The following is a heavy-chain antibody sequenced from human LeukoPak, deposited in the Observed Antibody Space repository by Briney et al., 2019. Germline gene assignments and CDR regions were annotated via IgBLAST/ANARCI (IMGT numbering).Heavy chain of an antibody. V-gene: IGHV3-48*03. CDR1: GFTFSSYE. Sequence: GGSLRLSCAASGFTFSSYEMNWVRQAPGKGLEWVSYISSSGGTIYYADSVKGRFTISRDNAKNSVYLQMNSLRAEDTAVYYCARDRGSSGYYYYYYGMDVWGQGTTVTVSS. D-gene: IGHD3-22*01. CDR2: ISSSGGTI. CDR3: ARDRGSSGYYYYYYGMDV. J-gene: IGHJ6*02.